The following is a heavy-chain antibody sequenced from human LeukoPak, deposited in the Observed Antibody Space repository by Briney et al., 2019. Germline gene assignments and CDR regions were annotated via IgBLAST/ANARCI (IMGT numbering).Heavy chain of an antibody. V-gene: IGHV1-69*13. CDR3: ARTGIAVAVFGY. CDR2: IIPIFGTA. J-gene: IGHJ4*02. CDR1: GGTFSSYA. D-gene: IGHD6-19*01. Sequence: SVKVSCKASGGTFSSYAISWVRQAPGQGLEWMGGIIPIFGTANYAQKFQGRVTITADESTSTAYMELSSLRSEDTAVYYCARTGIAVAVFGYWGQGTLVTVSS.